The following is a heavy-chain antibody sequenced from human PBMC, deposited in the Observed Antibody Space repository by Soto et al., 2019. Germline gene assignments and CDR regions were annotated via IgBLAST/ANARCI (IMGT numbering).Heavy chain of an antibody. CDR3: ARHFYGARYVFDI. J-gene: IGHJ3*02. D-gene: IGHD3-10*01. CDR1: GGSISSSIYY. CDR2: IYYSGRT. V-gene: IGHV4-39*01. Sequence: LQLQESGPGLVKPSETLSLTCTVSGGSISSSIYYWGWIRPPPGKGLEWIGSIYYSGRTYYNPSLKSRVAISVDTSKNQFSLTLSSVTAAVTAVSYCARHFYGARYVFDIWGQGTMVTVSS.